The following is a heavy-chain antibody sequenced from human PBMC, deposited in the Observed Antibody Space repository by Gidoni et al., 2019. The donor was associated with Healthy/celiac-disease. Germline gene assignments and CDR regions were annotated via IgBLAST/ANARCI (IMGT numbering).Heavy chain of an antibody. J-gene: IGHJ4*02. CDR2: ISAYNGNT. CDR3: ARGASSLYYYGSGSYSD. CDR1: GYTFTSSG. V-gene: IGHV1-18*01. D-gene: IGHD3-10*01. Sequence: QVQLVQSGAEVKKPGASVKVSCKASGYTFTSSGISWVRQAPGQGLEWMGWISAYNGNTNYAQKLQGRVTMTTDTSTSTAYMELRSLRSDDTAVYYCARGASSLYYYGSGSYSDWGQGTLVTVSS.